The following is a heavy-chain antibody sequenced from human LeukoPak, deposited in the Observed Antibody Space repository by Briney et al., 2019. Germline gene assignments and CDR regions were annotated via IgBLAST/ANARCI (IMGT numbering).Heavy chain of an antibody. CDR3: ARDSGWLDY. V-gene: IGHV1-69*04. J-gene: IGHJ4*02. CDR1: GGTFSSYA. CDR2: IIPILGIA. D-gene: IGHD6-19*01. Sequence: ASVKVSCKASGGTFSSYAISWVRQAPGQGLEWMGRIIPILGIANYAQKFQGRVTITADKSTSTAYMELSGLRSEDTAVYYCARDSGWLDYWGQGTLVTVSS.